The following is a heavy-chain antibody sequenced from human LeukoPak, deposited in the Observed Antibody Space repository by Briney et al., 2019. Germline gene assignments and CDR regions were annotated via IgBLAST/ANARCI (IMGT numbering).Heavy chain of an antibody. V-gene: IGHV4-59*01. CDR2: IYYSGST. J-gene: IGHJ5*02. CDR1: GGSISSYY. Sequence: SETLSLTCTVSGGSISSYYGSWIRQPPGKGLEWIGYIYYSGSTNYNPSLKSRVTISVDTSKNQFSLKLSSVTAADTAVYYCARSSSAGRRWFDPWGQGTLVTVSS. CDR3: ARSSSAGRRWFDP. D-gene: IGHD6-19*01.